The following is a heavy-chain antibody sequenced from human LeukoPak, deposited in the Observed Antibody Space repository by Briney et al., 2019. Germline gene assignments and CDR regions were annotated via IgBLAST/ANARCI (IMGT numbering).Heavy chain of an antibody. Sequence: GGSLRLSCAATGFTFSSYGMHWVRQAPGKGLEWVAVISYDGSNKYYADSVKGRFTVSRDTSKNTLYLQMNSLRAEDTAVYYCARKGIGSSRYQNMDVWGKGTTVTVSS. CDR3: ARKGIGSSRYQNMDV. CDR2: ISYDGSNK. V-gene: IGHV3-30*03. D-gene: IGHD6-25*01. CDR1: GFTFSSYG. J-gene: IGHJ6*03.